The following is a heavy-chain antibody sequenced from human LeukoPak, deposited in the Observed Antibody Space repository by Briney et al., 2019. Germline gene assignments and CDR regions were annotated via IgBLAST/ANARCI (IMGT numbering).Heavy chain of an antibody. J-gene: IGHJ4*02. CDR3: VRDAYYDSSGYYEYYFDY. CDR1: GGSISSGAYY. D-gene: IGHD3-22*01. CDR2: IYYSGST. Sequence: KPSETLSLTCAVSGGSISSGAYYWSWIRQPPGKGLEWIGYIYYSGSTNYNPSLKSRVTISVDTSKNQFSLKLSSVTAADTAVYYCVRDAYYDSSGYYEYYFDYWGQGTLVTVSS. V-gene: IGHV4-61*08.